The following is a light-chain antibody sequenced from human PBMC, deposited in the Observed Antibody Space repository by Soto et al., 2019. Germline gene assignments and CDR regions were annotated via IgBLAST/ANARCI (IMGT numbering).Light chain of an antibody. CDR1: QSISSW. CDR2: KAS. Sequence: DIQMTQSPSTLSAYVGDRVTITCRAIQSISSWLAWYQQKPGKAPKLLIYKASSLESGVPSRFSGSGSGTEFTLTISSLQPDDFATYYCQQYNSYSKWTFGQGTKVDIK. J-gene: IGKJ1*01. CDR3: QQYNSYSKWT. V-gene: IGKV1-5*03.